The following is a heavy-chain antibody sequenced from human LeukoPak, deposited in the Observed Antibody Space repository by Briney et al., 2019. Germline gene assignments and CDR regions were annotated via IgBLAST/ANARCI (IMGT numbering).Heavy chain of an antibody. CDR1: GFTFGNYV. D-gene: IGHD6-19*01. J-gene: IGHJ5*02. V-gene: IGHV3-23*01. CDR2: ISGSGGST. CDR3: AKDGRIAVAGTLGGDWFDP. Sequence: GGSLRLSRAASGFTFGNYVMSWVRQAPGKGLEWVSAISGSGGSTYYADSVKGRFTISRDNSKNTLYLQMNSLRAEDTAVYYCAKDGRIAVAGTLGGDWFDPWGQGTLVTVSS.